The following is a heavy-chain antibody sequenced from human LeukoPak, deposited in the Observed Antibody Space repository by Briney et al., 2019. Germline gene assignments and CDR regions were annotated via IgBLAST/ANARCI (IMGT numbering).Heavy chain of an antibody. D-gene: IGHD1-26*01. CDR3: ARDGAEIVGADPSAFDI. CDR2: IYYSGST. Sequence: KTSETLSLTCTVSGGSISSSSYYWGWIRQPPGKGLEWIGYIYYSGSTYYNPSLKSRVTISVDTSKNQFSLKLSSVTAADTAVYYCARDGAEIVGADPSAFDIWGQGTMVTVSS. J-gene: IGHJ3*02. V-gene: IGHV4-30-4*08. CDR1: GGSISSSSYY.